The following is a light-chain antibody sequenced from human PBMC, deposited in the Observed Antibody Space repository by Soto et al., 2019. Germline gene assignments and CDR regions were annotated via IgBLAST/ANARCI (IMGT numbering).Light chain of an antibody. CDR2: KDS. Sequence: SYDLTQTPSVSVSPGQTARITCSGDELSEQYVYWYQQKPGQAPVLVIYKDSERASGIPERFSASSSGTTVTLTISGVRAEDEADYYCQSSDDTGNYYLFGTGTKVTVL. J-gene: IGLJ1*01. V-gene: IGLV3-25*02. CDR3: QSSDDTGNYYL. CDR1: ELSEQY.